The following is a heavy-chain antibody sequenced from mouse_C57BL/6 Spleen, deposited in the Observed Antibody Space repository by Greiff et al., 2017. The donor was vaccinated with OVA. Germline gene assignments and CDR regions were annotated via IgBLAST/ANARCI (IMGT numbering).Heavy chain of an antibody. D-gene: IGHD1-1*02. CDR2: ISYDGSN. Sequence: VQLKESGPGLVKPSQSLSLTCSVTGYSITSGYYWNWIRQFPGNKLEWMGYISYDGSNNYNPSLKNRISITRDTSKNQFFLKLNPVTTEDTATYYCADYDYDAMDYWGQGTSVTVSS. CDR3: ADYDYDAMDY. V-gene: IGHV3-6*01. CDR1: GYSITSGYY. J-gene: IGHJ4*01.